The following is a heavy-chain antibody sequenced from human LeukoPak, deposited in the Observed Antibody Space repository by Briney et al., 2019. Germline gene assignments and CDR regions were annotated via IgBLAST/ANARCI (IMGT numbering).Heavy chain of an antibody. CDR1: GGSISSSNW. D-gene: IGHD5-12*01. Sequence: PSETLSLTCAVSGGSISSSNWWSWVRQPPGKGLEWIGYIYYSGSTYYNPSLKSRVTISVDTSKDQFSLKLSSVTAADTAVYYCARAQGARYSGYGVDYWGQGTLVTVSS. J-gene: IGHJ4*02. V-gene: IGHV4-4*02. CDR3: ARAQGARYSGYGVDY. CDR2: IYYSGST.